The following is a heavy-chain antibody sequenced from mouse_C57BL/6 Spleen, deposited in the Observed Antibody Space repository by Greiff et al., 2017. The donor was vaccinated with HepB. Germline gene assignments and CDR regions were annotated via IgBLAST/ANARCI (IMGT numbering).Heavy chain of an antibody. CDR1: GYTFTSSW. D-gene: IGHD4-1*01. CDR2: IDPSDSYT. J-gene: IGHJ2*01. CDR3: ARGSNWDVQDY. Sequence: QVQLKQPGAELVMPGASVKLSCKASGYTFTSSWMHWVKQRPGQGLEWIGEIDPSDSYTNYNQKFKGKSTLTVDKSSSTAYMQLSSLTSEDSAVYYCARGSNWDVQDYWGQGTTLTVSS. V-gene: IGHV1-69*01.